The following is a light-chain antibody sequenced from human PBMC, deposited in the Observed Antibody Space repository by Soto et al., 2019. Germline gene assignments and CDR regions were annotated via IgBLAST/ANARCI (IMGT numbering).Light chain of an antibody. CDR2: EAS. CDR1: QSVTNY. V-gene: IGKV3-11*01. J-gene: IGKJ1*01. Sequence: EVVLTQSPATLSLSPGERATLSCRASQSVTNYLTWYQQKPGQAPRLLIYEASNRATGIPARFSGSGSGTDFTLTISNLEPEDFAVYYCQQYDSSPKTFGQGTKVDIK. CDR3: QQYDSSPKT.